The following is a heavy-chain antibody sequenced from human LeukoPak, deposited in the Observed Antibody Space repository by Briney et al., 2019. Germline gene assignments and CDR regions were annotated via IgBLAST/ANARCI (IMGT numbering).Heavy chain of an antibody. CDR3: ARGRYEISAAMDV. V-gene: IGHV3-53*01. CDR1: GFTVSSNY. CDR2: IYSGGST. Sequence: GGSLRLSCAASGFTVSSNYMSWVRQAPGKGLEWVSVIYSGGSTNYADSVRGRFTISRDNSKNTLYLQMNSLRDEDTAVYYCARGRYEISAAMDVWGQGTTVTVSS. J-gene: IGHJ6*02. D-gene: IGHD5-12*01.